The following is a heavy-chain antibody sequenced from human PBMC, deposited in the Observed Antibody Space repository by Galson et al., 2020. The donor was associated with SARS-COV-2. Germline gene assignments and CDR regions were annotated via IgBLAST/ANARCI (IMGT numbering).Heavy chain of an antibody. V-gene: IGHV3-33*06. D-gene: IGHD3-16*01. CDR1: GFTFSNSG. J-gene: IGHJ4*02. CDR2: IWYDGSKK. Sequence: GGSLRLSCAASGFTFSNSGMHWVRQVPGRGLEWVAIIWYDGSKKYYADSVNGRFTIARDNSKNTLYLQMRSLRVDDTGLYYCAKDAGGAPGDHWGQGTLITVSS. CDR3: AKDAGGAPGDH.